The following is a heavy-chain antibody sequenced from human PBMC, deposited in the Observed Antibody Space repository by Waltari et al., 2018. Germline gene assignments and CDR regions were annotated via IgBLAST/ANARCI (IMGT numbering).Heavy chain of an antibody. V-gene: IGHV4-34*01. CDR2: VDYSTST. D-gene: IGHD2-2*01. CDR1: GGSFSGRD. J-gene: IGHJ4*02. Sequence: QVQLHQWGAGLLKPSETLSLTCAVSGGSFSGRDWSWIRQPPGKGLEWIGEVDYSTSTNYNPSLASRVTVSIDTSKKRFSLKLTSVTAADTAVYYCARSPPAAAPIWGYDFWSQGSLVTVSS. CDR3: ARSPPAAAPIWGYDF.